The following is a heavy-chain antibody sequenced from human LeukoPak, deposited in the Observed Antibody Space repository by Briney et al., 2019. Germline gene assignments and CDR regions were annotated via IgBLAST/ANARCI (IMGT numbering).Heavy chain of an antibody. CDR1: GFSFSAYS. Sequence: GGSLRLSCXASGFSFSAYSMNWVRQAPGKGLEWVSYISSSGSTIYYADSVKGRFTASRDNAKNSLYLQMNSLRAEDTAVYYCARWSGSTTRNFDYWGQGTLVTVSS. CDR3: ARWSGSTTRNFDY. D-gene: IGHD2-2*01. CDR2: ISSSGSTI. V-gene: IGHV3-48*01. J-gene: IGHJ4*02.